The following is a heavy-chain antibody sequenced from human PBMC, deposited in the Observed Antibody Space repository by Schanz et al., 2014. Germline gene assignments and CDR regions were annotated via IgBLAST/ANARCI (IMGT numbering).Heavy chain of an antibody. CDR2: IYDSGTT. CDR1: GGSISSQIYY. CDR3: GRHPHYYGSGSGFDP. Sequence: QLQLQESGPGLVKPSETLSLTCTVSGGSISSQIYYWGWIRQPPGRGLEWIGYIYDSGTTNYKSSLKSPATITVDPPNTHFSLTLILVTAADTAVYYCGRHPHYYGSGSGFDPWGQGTLVTVSS. V-gene: IGHV4-61*05. J-gene: IGHJ5*02. D-gene: IGHD3-10*01.